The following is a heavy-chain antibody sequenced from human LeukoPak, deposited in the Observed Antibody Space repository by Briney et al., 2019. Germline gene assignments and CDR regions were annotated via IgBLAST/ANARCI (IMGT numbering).Heavy chain of an antibody. CDR1: EYTFTSYD. CDR3: ARGSWGEIAGRKSFEF. V-gene: IGHV1-8*01. CDR2: MNPNSGNT. D-gene: IGHD6-6*01. J-gene: IGHJ4*02. Sequence: ASVKVSCKASEYTFTSYDINWVRQATGQGLEWMGWMNPNSGNTGYAQKFQGRVTMTRITSISTAYMELNNLTSEDTAVYYCARGSWGEIAGRKSFEFWGQGSLVTVSS.